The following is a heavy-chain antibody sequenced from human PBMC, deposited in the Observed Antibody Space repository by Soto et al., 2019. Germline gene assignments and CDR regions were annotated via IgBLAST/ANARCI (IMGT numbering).Heavy chain of an antibody. J-gene: IGHJ6*02. CDR2: ISSSGSTI. CDR3: ARVLTHHDNKYYYGMDV. V-gene: IGHV3-48*03. Sequence: EVQLVESGGGLVQPGGSLRLSCAASGFTFSSYEMNWVRQAPGKGLEWVSYISSSGSTIYYADSVKGRFTISRDNAKNSLYLQMNSLRAEDTAVYYCARVLTHHDNKYYYGMDVWGQGTTVTVSS. CDR1: GFTFSSYE. D-gene: IGHD1-1*01.